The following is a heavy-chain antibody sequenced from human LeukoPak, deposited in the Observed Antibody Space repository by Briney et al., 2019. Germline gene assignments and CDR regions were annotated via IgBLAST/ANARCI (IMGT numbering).Heavy chain of an antibody. CDR3: AKDYRHGDYYHYMDV. CDR1: GFTFSSYV. CDR2: IGSSDGGT. J-gene: IGHJ6*03. Sequence: GGSLRLSCASSGFTFSSYVMTWVRQAPGKGLEWGSAIGSSDGGTYYADSVKGRFTISRDNSNNMLYLQMNSLRAEDTAVYFCAKDYRHGDYYHYMDVWGKGTTVTVSS. V-gene: IGHV3-23*01. D-gene: IGHD3-16*02.